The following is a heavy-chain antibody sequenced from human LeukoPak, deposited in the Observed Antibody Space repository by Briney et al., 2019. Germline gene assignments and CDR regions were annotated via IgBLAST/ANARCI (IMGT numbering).Heavy chain of an antibody. D-gene: IGHD6-13*01. CDR1: GFTFSSYG. V-gene: IGHV3-33*01. CDR3: ARDSRTGSWRSSFDY. J-gene: IGHJ4*02. Sequence: GRSLRLSCAASGFTFSSYGMHWVRQAPGKGLEWVAVIWYDGGNKYYADSVKGRFTISRDNSKNTLYLQMNSLRAEDTAVYYCARDSRTGSWRSSFDYWGQGTLVTVSS. CDR2: IWYDGGNK.